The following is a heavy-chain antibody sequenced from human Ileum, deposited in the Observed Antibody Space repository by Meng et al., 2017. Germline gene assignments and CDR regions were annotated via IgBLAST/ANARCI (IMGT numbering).Heavy chain of an antibody. J-gene: IGHJ5*02. CDR2: ISQSGTT. CDR1: GGSISNGKW. CDR3: ATYGSGFTPPLDP. D-gene: IGHD3-10*01. Sequence: QVQLQESGPGLVKPSGTLSLTFAAAGGSISNGKWWSWGRQPPGKGLEWIGEISQSGTTNYYPSLNSRVSISLDKANNHLSLTLTSVTAADTAVYYCATYGSGFTPPLDPWGQGILVTVSS. V-gene: IGHV4-4*02.